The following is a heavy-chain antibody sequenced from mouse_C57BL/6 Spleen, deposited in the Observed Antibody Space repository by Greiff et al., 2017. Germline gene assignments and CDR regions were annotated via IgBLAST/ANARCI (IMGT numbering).Heavy chain of an antibody. CDR1: GYTFTSYW. CDR3: ARGDYGSSREAMDY. D-gene: IGHD1-1*01. CDR2: IDPSDSYT. J-gene: IGHJ4*01. V-gene: IGHV1-50*01. Sequence: VQLQQPGAELVKPGASVKLSCKASGYTFTSYWMQWVKQRPGQGLEWIGEIDPSDSYTNYNQKFKGKATLTVDTSSSTAYMQLSSLTSEDSAVYYCARGDYGSSREAMDYWGQGTSVTVSS.